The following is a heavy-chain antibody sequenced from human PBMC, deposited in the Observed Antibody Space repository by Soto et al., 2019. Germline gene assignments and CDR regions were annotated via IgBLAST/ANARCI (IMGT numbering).Heavy chain of an antibody. CDR1: GYTFTNFG. Sequence: QVQLVQSGAGVKKPGASVKVSCKASGYTFTNFGISWVRQAPGQGLEWMGWISAYNGNTNYAQKFQGRVTMTTDTSTRTGYMEVGPVRFDDAAVYYCARGGTRIDYWGQGTLVSVSS. J-gene: IGHJ4*02. D-gene: IGHD3-16*01. V-gene: IGHV1-18*01. CDR2: ISAYNGNT. CDR3: ARGGTRIDY.